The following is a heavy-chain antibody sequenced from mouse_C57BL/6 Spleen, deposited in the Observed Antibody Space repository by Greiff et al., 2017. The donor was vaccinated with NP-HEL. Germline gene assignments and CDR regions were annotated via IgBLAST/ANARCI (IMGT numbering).Heavy chain of an antibody. D-gene: IGHD1-1*01. V-gene: IGHV1-82*01. J-gene: IGHJ3*01. CDR1: GYAFSSSW. CDR3: ARRDYYGSSYASFAY. CDR2: IYPGDGDT. Sequence: QVQLQQSGPELVKPGASVKISCKASGYAFSSSWMNWVKQRPGKGLEWIGRIYPGDGDTNYTGKFKGKATLTADKSSSTAYMQLSSLTSEDSAVYFCARRDYYGSSYASFAYWGQGTLVTVSA.